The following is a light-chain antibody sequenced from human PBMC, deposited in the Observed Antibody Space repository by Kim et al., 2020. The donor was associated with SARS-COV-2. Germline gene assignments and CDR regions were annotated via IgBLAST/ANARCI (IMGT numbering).Light chain of an antibody. J-gene: IGKJ1*01. CDR3: QQYESSPQT. Sequence: TPGERATLSCRDSQSISSNYLAWYQQKPGQAPRLLIYGASSRATGIPDRFSGSGSGTDFTLTISRLEPEDSAMYYCQQYESSPQTFGQGTKVDIK. CDR1: QSISSNY. CDR2: GAS. V-gene: IGKV3-20*01.